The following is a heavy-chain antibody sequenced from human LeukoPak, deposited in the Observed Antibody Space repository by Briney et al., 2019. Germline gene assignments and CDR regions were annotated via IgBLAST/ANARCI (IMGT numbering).Heavy chain of an antibody. CDR2: IIPIFGTA. V-gene: IGHV1-69*05. CDR3: ARVIVGATQGAFDY. J-gene: IGHJ4*02. CDR1: GGTFSSYA. Sequence: GASVKVSCKASGGTFSSYAISWVRQAPGQGLEWMGGIIPIFGTANYAQKFQGRVTITTDESTSTAYMELSSLRSEDTAVYYCARVIVGATQGAFDYWGQGTLVTVSS. D-gene: IGHD1-26*01.